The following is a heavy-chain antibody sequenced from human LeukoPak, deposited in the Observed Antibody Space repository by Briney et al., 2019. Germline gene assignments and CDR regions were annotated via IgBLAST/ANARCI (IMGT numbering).Heavy chain of an antibody. D-gene: IGHD2-2*01. Sequence: ASVKVSCKASGYTFTSYDINWVRQATGQGLEWMGWMNPNSGNTGYAQKFQGRVTMTRNTSTSTAYMELSSLRSEDTAVYYCARGRSFVVVPAAIRYWFDPWGQGTLVTVSS. J-gene: IGHJ5*02. CDR2: MNPNSGNT. CDR1: GYTFTSYD. V-gene: IGHV1-8*01. CDR3: ARGRSFVVVPAAIRYWFDP.